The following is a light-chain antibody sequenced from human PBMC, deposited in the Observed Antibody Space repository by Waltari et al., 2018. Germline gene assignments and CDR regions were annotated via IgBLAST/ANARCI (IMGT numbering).Light chain of an antibody. CDR3: QQYYDIPWT. J-gene: IGKJ1*01. V-gene: IGKV4-1*01. CDR1: QSVLYSSNSQNY. CDR2: WAS. Sequence: DIVMTQSPDSLAVSLGERVTINCKSSQSVLYSSNSQNYLAWYQQKPGQPPKLLIYWASARESGVPDRFSGSESGTDFTLTISSLQAEDVAVYYCQQYYDIPWTFGQGPKVE.